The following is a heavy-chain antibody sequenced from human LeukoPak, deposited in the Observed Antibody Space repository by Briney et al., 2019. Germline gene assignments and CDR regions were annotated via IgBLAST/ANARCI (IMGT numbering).Heavy chain of an antibody. CDR2: IIPILGIA. V-gene: IGHV1-69*04. D-gene: IGHD6-13*01. CDR1: GGTFSSYA. CDR3: ARDTDSSSWYDY. J-gene: IGHJ4*02. Sequence: SVKVSCKASGGTFSSYAISWVRQAPGQGLEWMGRIIPILGIANYAQKFQGRVTITADKSTSTAYMELSSLRSEDTAVYYCARDTDSSSWYDYWGQGTLVTVSS.